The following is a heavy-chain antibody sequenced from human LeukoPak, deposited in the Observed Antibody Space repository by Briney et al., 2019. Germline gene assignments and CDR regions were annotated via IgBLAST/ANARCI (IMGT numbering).Heavy chain of an antibody. CDR2: ISAYNGNT. V-gene: IGHV1-18*01. CDR3: ARHCETRSGSEGAEYFQH. D-gene: IGHD1-26*01. CDR1: GYTFTSYG. Sequence: GASVKVSCKASGYTFTSYGISWVRQAPGQGLEWMGWISAYNGNTNYAQKLQGRVTMTTDTSTSTAYMELRSLRSDDTAVYYCARHCETRSGSEGAEYFQHWGQGTLVTVSS. J-gene: IGHJ1*01.